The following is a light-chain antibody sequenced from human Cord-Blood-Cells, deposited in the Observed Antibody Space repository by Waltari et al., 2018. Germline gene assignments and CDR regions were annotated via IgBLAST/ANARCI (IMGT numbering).Light chain of an antibody. CDR3: YSAADNNLV. CDR1: VLAKKY. J-gene: IGLJ1*01. Sequence: SYELTQPSSVSVSPGQTARITCSGDVLAKKYARWFQQKPGQAPVLVSYKDSERPSGIPERFSGSSSGTTVTFTISGAQVEDEADYYCYSAADNNLVFGTGTKVTVL. CDR2: KDS. V-gene: IGLV3-27*01.